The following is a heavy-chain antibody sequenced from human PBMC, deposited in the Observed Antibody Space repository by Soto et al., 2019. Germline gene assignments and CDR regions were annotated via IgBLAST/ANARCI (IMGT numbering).Heavy chain of an antibody. J-gene: IGHJ6*03. CDR2: ISAYNGNT. V-gene: IGHV1-18*01. CDR3: AREVVVAATPEEYYYYYYMDV. D-gene: IGHD2-15*01. CDR1: GYTFTSYG. Sequence: ASVKVSCKASGYTFTSYGISWVRQAPGQGLEWMGWISAYNGNTNYAQKLQGRVTMTTDTSTSTAYMELRSLRSDDTAVYYCAREVVVAATPEEYYYYYYMDVWGKGTTVTVSS.